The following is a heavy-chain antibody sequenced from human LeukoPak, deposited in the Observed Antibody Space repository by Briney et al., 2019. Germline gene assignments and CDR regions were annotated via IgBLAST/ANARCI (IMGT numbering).Heavy chain of an antibody. V-gene: IGHV4-59*01. Sequence: PSETLSLTCTVSGGSISSYYWSWIRQPPGKGLEWIGYIYYSGSTNYNPSLKSRVTISVDTSKNQFSLKLSSVTAADTAVYYCARVEWGRGNSGQIDYWGLGTLVTVSS. CDR3: ARVEWGRGNSGQIDY. D-gene: IGHD4-23*01. J-gene: IGHJ4*02. CDR1: GGSISSYY. CDR2: IYYSGST.